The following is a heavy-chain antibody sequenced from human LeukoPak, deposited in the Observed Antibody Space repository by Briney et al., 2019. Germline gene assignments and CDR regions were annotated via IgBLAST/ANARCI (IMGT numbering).Heavy chain of an antibody. D-gene: IGHD3-22*01. CDR3: TTAPHNRFGSSGYYFFDY. V-gene: IGHV3-15*01. J-gene: IGHJ4*02. Sequence: PGGSLRLSCAASGFTFSNAWMSWVRQAPGKGLEWVGRIKSKTDGGTTGYAAPVKGRFTISRDDSKNTLYLQMNSLKTEDTAVYYCTTAPHNRFGSSGYYFFDYWGQGTLVTVSS. CDR1: GFTFSNAW. CDR2: IKSKTDGGTT.